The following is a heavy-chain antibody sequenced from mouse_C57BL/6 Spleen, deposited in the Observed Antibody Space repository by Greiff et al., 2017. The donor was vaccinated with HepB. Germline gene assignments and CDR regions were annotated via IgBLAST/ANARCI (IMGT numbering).Heavy chain of an antibody. CDR2: INYDGSST. CDR1: GFTFSDYY. D-gene: IGHD3-3*01. J-gene: IGHJ4*01. V-gene: IGHV5-16*01. CDR3: ARVNTRDYAMDY. Sequence: EVQRVESEGGLVQPGSSMKLSCTASGFTFSDYYMAWVRQVPEKGLEWVANINYDGSSTYYLDSLKSRFIISRDNAKNILYLQMSSLKSEDTATYYCARVNTRDYAMDYWGQGTSVTVSS.